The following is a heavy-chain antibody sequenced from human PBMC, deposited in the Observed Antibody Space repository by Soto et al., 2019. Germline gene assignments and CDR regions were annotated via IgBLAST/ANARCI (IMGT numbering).Heavy chain of an antibody. J-gene: IGHJ5*02. V-gene: IGHV1-46*01. CDR3: GRVPNSGTRNWFDP. CDR1: GYTFTSYY. Sequence: QVQLVQSGAEVKKPGASVKVSCKASGYTFTSYYMHWVRQAPGQGLEWMGIIHPSGGSTSYAQKFQGRGTMTWDTSTSTDYMELSILSSEDTAVYYCGRVPNSGTRNWFDPWGQGTLVTVSS. D-gene: IGHD3-10*01. CDR2: IHPSGGST.